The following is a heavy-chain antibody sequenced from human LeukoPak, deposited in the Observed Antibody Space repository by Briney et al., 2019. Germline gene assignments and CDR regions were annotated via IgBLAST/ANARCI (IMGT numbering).Heavy chain of an antibody. CDR3: AREGHVDTAMFFDY. J-gene: IGHJ4*02. CDR1: GGSISSGGYY. V-gene: IGHV4-31*03. D-gene: IGHD5-18*01. CDR2: IYYSGST. Sequence: SETLSLTCTVSGGSISSGGYYWSWIRQHPGKGLEWIGYIYYSGSTYYNPSLKSRITISVDTSKNQFSLKLNSVTAADTAVYYCAREGHVDTAMFFDYWGPGTLVTVSS.